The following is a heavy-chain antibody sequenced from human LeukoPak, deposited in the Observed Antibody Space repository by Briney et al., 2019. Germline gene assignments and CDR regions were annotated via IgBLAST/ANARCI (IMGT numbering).Heavy chain of an antibody. Sequence: LFCAASRFTFSSYAINGVRQGPGKGLERMAVISYDGSNKYYADSVKGRFTISRDNSKNTLYLQINSLRGEDTAVYYCARDRSQRAYSYGPDGEWGQGTLVTVSS. CDR3: ARDRSQRAYSYGPDGE. CDR2: ISYDGSNK. CDR1: RFTFSSYA. V-gene: IGHV3-30*11. J-gene: IGHJ4*02. D-gene: IGHD5-18*01.